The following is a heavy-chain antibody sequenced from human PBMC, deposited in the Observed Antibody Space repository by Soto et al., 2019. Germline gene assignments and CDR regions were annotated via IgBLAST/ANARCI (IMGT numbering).Heavy chain of an antibody. CDR1: GFTFSSYS. CDR3: ARDLNTYYDFWSGYYDY. Sequence: GSLRLSCAASGFTFSSYSMNWVRQAPGKGLEWVSSISSSSSYIYYADSVKGRFTISRDNAKNSLYLQMNSLRAEDTAVYYCARDLNTYYDFWSGYYDYWGQGTLVTVSS. J-gene: IGHJ4*02. CDR2: ISSSSSYI. D-gene: IGHD3-3*01. V-gene: IGHV3-21*01.